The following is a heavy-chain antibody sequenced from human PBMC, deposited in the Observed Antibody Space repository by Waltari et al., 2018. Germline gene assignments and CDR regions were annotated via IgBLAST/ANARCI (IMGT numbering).Heavy chain of an antibody. CDR1: GYIFTHYY. CDR3: VRGSGGYSWFDP. V-gene: IGHV1-2*06. CDR2: FNPDSGGT. Sequence: QVQLVQSGAEVKKPGASVKVPCKASGYIFTHYYIHWVRQAPGRGLEWVGRFNPDSGGTNYAQKFQGRVTMTTDTSITTAYMELSRLTSDDTALYYCVRGSGGYSWFDPWGQGTLLTVSS. J-gene: IGHJ5*02. D-gene: IGHD3-10*01.